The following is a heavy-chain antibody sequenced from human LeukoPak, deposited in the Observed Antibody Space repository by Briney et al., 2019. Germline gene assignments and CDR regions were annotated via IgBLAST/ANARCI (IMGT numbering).Heavy chain of an antibody. D-gene: IGHD3-22*01. Sequence: PSETLSLTCTVSGGSISSSSYYWGWIRQPPGKGLEWIGSIYYSGSTYYNPSLKSRVTISVDTSKNQFSLKLSSVTAADTAVYYCAREPAYYYDSSGYRDWFDPWGQGTLVTVSS. V-gene: IGHV4-39*07. CDR3: AREPAYYYDSSGYRDWFDP. J-gene: IGHJ5*02. CDR2: IYYSGST. CDR1: GGSISSSSYY.